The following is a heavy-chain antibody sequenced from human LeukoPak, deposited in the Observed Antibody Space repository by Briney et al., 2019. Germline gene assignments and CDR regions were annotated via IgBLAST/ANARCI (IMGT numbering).Heavy chain of an antibody. CDR1: GFTFSSYS. CDR3: GKASAVAVAAMDY. J-gene: IGHJ4*02. CDR2: ISWDGGST. Sequence: AGGSLRLSCAASGFTFSSYSMNWVRQAPGKGLEWVSLISWDGGSTYYADSVKGRFTISRDNSKNSLYLQMNSLRTQDTALYYCGKASAVAVAAMDYWGQGTLVTVSS. V-gene: IGHV3-43*01. D-gene: IGHD6-19*01.